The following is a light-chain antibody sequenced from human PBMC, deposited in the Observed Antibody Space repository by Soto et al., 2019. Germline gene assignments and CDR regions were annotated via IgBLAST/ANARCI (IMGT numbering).Light chain of an antibody. CDR1: LSVSSN. CDR2: GAS. J-gene: IGKJ5*01. V-gene: IGKV3-15*01. CDR3: QQFKSYPIT. Sequence: EIVLTQSPATLSSSPGETATLSCRASLSVSSNLAWYQQKPGQAPRLLIYGASTRATGIPARFSGSGSGTEFTLTISSLQPEDFGTYYCQQFKSYPITFGQGTRLENK.